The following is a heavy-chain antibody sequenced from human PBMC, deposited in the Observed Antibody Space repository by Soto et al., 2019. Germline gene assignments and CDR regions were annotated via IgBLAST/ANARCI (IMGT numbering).Heavy chain of an antibody. CDR2: IYHSGST. V-gene: IGHV4-4*02. D-gene: IGHD6-13*01. Sequence: SETLSLTCAVAGGYISSSNWWSWVRQPPGKGLEWIGEIYHSGSTNYNPSLKSRVTISVDKSKNQFSLKLSSVTAADTAVYYCAREDRTYSSRRYFDYWGQGTLVTVSS. CDR1: GGYISSSNW. J-gene: IGHJ4*02. CDR3: AREDRTYSSRRYFDY.